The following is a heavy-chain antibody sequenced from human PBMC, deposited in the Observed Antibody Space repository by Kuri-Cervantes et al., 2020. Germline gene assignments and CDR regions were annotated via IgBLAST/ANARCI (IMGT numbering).Heavy chain of an antibody. CDR3: ARNGYFNLDY. V-gene: IGHV4-38-2*01. CDR2: IYPSGRT. D-gene: IGHD3-22*01. J-gene: IGHJ4*02. Sequence: SETLSLTCAVSGYSISSGYYWGWIRQPPGKGLEWIGEIYPSGRTNYNPSLMSRVFISLDKSKNQFSLKLSSVTAADTAVYYCARNGYFNLDYWGQGTLVTVSS. CDR1: GYSISSGYY.